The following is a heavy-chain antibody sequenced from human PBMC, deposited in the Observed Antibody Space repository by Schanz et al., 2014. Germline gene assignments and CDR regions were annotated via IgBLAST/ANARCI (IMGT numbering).Heavy chain of an antibody. D-gene: IGHD6-19*01. V-gene: IGHV3-66*01. CDR3: AKDLISGWSGFDN. J-gene: IGHJ4*02. CDR2: TYSGGST. CDR1: GFTFRSYS. Sequence: EVQLVESGGGLVQPGGSLRLSCAASGFTFRSYSMNWVRQAPGKGLEWVSITYSGGSTYYADSVKGRFTISRDNSKNTLYLLMNSLRAEDTAVYYCAKDLISGWSGFDNWGQGALVTVSS.